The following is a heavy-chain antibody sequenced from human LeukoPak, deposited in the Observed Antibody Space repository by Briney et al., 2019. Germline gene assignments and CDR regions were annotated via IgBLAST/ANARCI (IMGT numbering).Heavy chain of an antibody. J-gene: IGHJ6*02. D-gene: IGHD1-7*01. V-gene: IGHV5-51*01. CDR1: GYSFSNYW. Sequence: GESLKISCKGSGYSFSNYWIGWVRQMPGKGLEWMGIICPGDSDTTYSPSFQGQVTISADKSISTAYLQWSSLKASDTAMYYCARQNQELLSYGMDVWGQGTTVTVSS. CDR2: ICPGDSDT. CDR3: ARQNQELLSYGMDV.